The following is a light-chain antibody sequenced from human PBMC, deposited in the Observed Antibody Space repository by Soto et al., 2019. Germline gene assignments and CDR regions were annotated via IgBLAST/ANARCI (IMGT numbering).Light chain of an antibody. V-gene: IGKV1-33*01. CDR3: QRYDSVPPT. CDR2: DAS. CDR1: HDIKKY. J-gene: IGKJ5*01. Sequence: DIQMTQSPSSLSASVGDRVTITCQASHDIKKYLNWYQEKPGKAPKLLIFDASNLQTGFPSRFSGSGSGTHFTFTIGSLQPEDIATYYCQRYDSVPPTFGQGTRLDIK.